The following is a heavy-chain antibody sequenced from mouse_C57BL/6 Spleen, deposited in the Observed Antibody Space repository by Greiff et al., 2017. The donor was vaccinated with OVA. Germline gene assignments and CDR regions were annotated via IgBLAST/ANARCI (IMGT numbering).Heavy chain of an antibody. D-gene: IGHD2-2*01. CDR2: IDPSDSET. V-gene: IGHV1-52*01. Sequence: QVQLQQPGAELVRPGSSVKLSCKASGYTFTSYWMHWVKQRPIQGLEWIGNIDPSDSETHYNQKFKDKATLTVDKSYSTAYMQLSSRTSEDSVVDYCARAWYGYDGHYCDYWGQGTTLTVSS. J-gene: IGHJ2*01. CDR3: ARAWYGYDGHYCDY. CDR1: GYTFTSYW.